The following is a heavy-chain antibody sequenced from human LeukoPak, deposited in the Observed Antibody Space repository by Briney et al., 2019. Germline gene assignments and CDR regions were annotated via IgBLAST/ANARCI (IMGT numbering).Heavy chain of an antibody. J-gene: IGHJ4*02. Sequence: GASVKVSCKASRYTFTSYYMHWVRQAPGQGLEWMGIINPSGGSTSYAQKFQGRVTMTRDTSTSTVYMELSSLRSEDTAVYYCAREPNYDSSGYETFDYWGQGTLVTVSS. CDR3: AREPNYDSSGYETFDY. CDR1: RYTFTSYY. D-gene: IGHD3-22*01. V-gene: IGHV1-46*01. CDR2: INPSGGST.